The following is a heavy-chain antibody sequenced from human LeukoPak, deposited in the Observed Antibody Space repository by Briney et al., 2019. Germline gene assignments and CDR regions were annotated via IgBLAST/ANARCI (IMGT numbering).Heavy chain of an antibody. Sequence: QPSGTLSLTCTVSGGSISTYYWSWIRQPPGKGLEWIGYIYYSGSTNYNPSLKSRVTISVDTSKNQFSLKLSSVTAADTAVYYCARPASDIYTDYYFAFWGQGTLVTVSS. CDR3: ARPASDIYTDYYFAF. V-gene: IGHV4-59*08. J-gene: IGHJ4*02. CDR1: GGSISTYY. CDR2: IYYSGST. D-gene: IGHD3-9*01.